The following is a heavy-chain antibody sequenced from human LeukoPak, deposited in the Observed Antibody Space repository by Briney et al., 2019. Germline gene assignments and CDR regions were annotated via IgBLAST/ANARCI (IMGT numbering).Heavy chain of an antibody. CDR2: IYSGGST. J-gene: IGHJ4*02. D-gene: IGHD4-11*01. CDR3: ARTRVDTTTFDYFDY. CDR1: GFTVSTNF. V-gene: IGHV3-53*01. Sequence: PGGSLRLSCVVSGFTVSTNFMSWVRQASGERLEWVSVIYSGGSTYYADSVKGQFTISRDNSKNTRYLQMNSLRAEDTAVYYCARTRVDTTTFDYFDYWGQGTLVTVSS.